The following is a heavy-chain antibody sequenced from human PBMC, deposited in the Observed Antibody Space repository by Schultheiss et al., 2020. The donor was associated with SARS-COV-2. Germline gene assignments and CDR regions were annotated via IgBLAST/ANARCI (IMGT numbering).Heavy chain of an antibody. CDR3: ARDQSAVAVGENWFDP. CDR2: INHSGST. J-gene: IGHJ5*02. Sequence: SETLSLTCAVYGGSFRGYYWSWIRQPPGKGLEWIGEINHSGSTNYNPSLESRVSISVDTSKKQISLRLNSMSAADTAMYYCARDQSAVAVGENWFDPWGQGTLVTVSS. D-gene: IGHD6-19*01. V-gene: IGHV4-34*01. CDR1: GGSFRGYY.